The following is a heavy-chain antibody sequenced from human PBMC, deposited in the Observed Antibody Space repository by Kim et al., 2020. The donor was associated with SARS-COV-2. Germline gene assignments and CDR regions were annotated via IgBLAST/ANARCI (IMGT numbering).Heavy chain of an antibody. J-gene: IGHJ5*02. Sequence: SETLSLTCTVYGASLRGVFWTWIRQPPGKGLQWIGEVTNTGSPYYDASLSSRLTISSDTSENQLSLRLRSVTAADTGVYYCAGGLRGAWEVCYAWGQGTLVTVSP. V-gene: IGHV4-34*01. CDR3: AGGLRGAWEVCYA. CDR2: VTNTGSP. D-gene: IGHD2-8*02. CDR1: GASLRGVF.